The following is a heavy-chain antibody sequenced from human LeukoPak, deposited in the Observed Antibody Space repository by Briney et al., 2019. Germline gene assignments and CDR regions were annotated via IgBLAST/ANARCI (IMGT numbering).Heavy chain of an antibody. CDR1: GYSFTSYW. D-gene: IGHD6-6*01. J-gene: IGHJ6*03. Sequence: ESLKISCKGSGYSFTSYWIGWVRQMPGKGLEWMGIIYPGDSDTRYSPSFQGQVTISADKSISTAYLQWSSLKASDTAMYYCASSSSSNYYYYYMDVWGKRTTVTVSS. CDR2: IYPGDSDT. CDR3: ASSSSSNYYYYYMDV. V-gene: IGHV5-51*01.